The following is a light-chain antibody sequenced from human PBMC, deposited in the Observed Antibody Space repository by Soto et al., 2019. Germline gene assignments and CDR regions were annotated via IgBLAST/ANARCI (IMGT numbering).Light chain of an antibody. CDR3: QHDSHLLRT. Sequence: TVVTQSRKTLSLSPGERATLSCRASQSVSSSYLSWFHQQPGQAPRLLIYGASTRATGIPARFSGSGSGTDFTLTISSLQPEDFAVYYCQHDSHLLRTFAQGTKVDIK. J-gene: IGKJ1*01. V-gene: IGKV3D-7*01. CDR1: QSVSSSY. CDR2: GAS.